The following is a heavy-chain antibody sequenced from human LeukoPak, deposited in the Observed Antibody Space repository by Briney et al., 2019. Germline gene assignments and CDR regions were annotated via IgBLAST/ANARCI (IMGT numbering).Heavy chain of an antibody. D-gene: IGHD3-16*02. CDR2: INHSGST. CDR3: ARGHRDLIGY. CDR1: GYSITSSSW. J-gene: IGHJ4*02. Sequence: SETLSLTCAVSGYSITSSSWWGWIRQPPGKGLEWIGEINHSGSTNYNPSLKSRVTISVDTSKNQFSLKLSSVTAADTAVYYCARGHRDLIGYWGQGTLVTVSS. V-gene: IGHV4-28*03.